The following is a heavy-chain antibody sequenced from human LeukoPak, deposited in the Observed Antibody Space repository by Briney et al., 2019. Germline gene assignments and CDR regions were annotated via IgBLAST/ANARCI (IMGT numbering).Heavy chain of an antibody. D-gene: IGHD1-26*01. J-gene: IGHJ5*02. CDR3: ARAGSGRSPDWFDP. V-gene: IGHV3-48*03. Sequence: GGSLRLSCAASGFTFSSYEMNWVRQAPGKGLEWVSYISSSGSTIYYADSVKGRFTISRDNAKNSLYLQMNSLRAEDTAVYYCARAGSGRSPDWFDPWGQGTLVTVSP. CDR1: GFTFSSYE. CDR2: ISSSGSTI.